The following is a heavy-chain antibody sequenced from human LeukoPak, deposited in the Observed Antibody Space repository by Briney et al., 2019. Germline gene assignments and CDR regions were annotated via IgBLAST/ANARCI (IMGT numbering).Heavy chain of an antibody. CDR3: ARGLIGYYFDY. CDR2: INHSGST. CDR1: GFTFNNYW. Sequence: GSLRLSCAASGFTFNNYWMTWARQPPGKGLEWIGEINHSGSTNYNPSLKSRVTISVDTSKNQFSLKLSSVTAADTAVYYCARGLIGYYFDYWGQGTLVTVSS. D-gene: IGHD3-16*02. V-gene: IGHV4-34*01. J-gene: IGHJ4*02.